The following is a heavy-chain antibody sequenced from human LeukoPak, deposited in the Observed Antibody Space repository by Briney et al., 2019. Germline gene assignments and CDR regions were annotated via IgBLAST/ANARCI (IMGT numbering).Heavy chain of an antibody. J-gene: IGHJ4*02. CDR1: GFTFSSYA. CDR3: AKVGYYDILTGYTYYFDY. D-gene: IGHD3-9*01. Sequence: GGSLRLSCAASGFTFSSYAMSWVRHAPGKGLEWVSAISGSGGSTYYADSVKGRFTISRDNSKNTLYLQMNSLRAEDTAVYYCAKVGYYDILTGYTYYFDYWGQGTLVTVSS. CDR2: ISGSGGST. V-gene: IGHV3-23*01.